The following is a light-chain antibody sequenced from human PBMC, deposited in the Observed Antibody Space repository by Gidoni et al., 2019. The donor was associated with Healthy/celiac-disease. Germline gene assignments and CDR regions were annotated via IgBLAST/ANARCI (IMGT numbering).Light chain of an antibody. CDR3: QQYGSSPPTLT. CDR2: GAS. V-gene: IGKV3-20*01. Sequence: EIVLTHSPGTLSSSPGERATLSCRASQSVSSSYLAWYQQKPGQAPRLLIYGASSRATGIPDRFSGSGSGTDFTLTISRLEPEDFAVYYCQQYGSSPPTLTFGGGTKVEIK. J-gene: IGKJ4*01. CDR1: QSVSSSY.